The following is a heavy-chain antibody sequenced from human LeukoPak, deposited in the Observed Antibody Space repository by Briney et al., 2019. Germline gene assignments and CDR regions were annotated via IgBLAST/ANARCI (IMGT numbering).Heavy chain of an antibody. CDR2: LIPIFGSS. Sequence: SVKVSCKASGGTFSSYAINWVRQAPGQGLEWMGVLIPIFGSSNSAQKFQGRVTLTADGSTSTVYMELSSLRSEDTAVYYCAREGYYYDSSGYYRHAFDIWGQGTMVTVSS. J-gene: IGHJ3*02. D-gene: IGHD3-22*01. V-gene: IGHV1-69*13. CDR1: GGTFSSYA. CDR3: AREGYYYDSSGYYRHAFDI.